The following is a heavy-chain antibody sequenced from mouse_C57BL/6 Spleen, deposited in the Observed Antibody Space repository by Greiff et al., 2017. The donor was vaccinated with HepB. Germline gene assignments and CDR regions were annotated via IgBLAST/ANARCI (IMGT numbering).Heavy chain of an antibody. J-gene: IGHJ2*01. Sequence: EVKLVESGGGLVKPGGSLKLSCAASGFTFSSYAMSWVRQTPEKRLEWVATISDGGSYTYYPDNVKGRFTISRDNAKNNLYLQMSHLKSEDTAMYYCARDTYYGNYDYFDYWGQGTTLTVSS. CDR1: GFTFSSYA. CDR3: ARDTYYGNYDYFDY. CDR2: ISDGGSYT. V-gene: IGHV5-4*01. D-gene: IGHD2-10*01.